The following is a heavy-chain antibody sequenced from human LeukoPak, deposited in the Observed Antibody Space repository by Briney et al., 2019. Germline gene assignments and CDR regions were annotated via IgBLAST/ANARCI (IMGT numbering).Heavy chain of an antibody. V-gene: IGHV1-8*01. J-gene: IGHJ4*02. CDR2: MNPNSGNT. CDR3: ARDSGTVTTVDY. Sequence: ASVKVSCKASGYTFTSYDINWVRQATGQGLEWMGWMNPNSGNTGYAQKFQGRVTMTRNTSISTAYMELSSLRSEDTAVYYCARDSGTVTTVDYWGQGTLVTVSS. CDR1: GYTFTSYD. D-gene: IGHD4-17*01.